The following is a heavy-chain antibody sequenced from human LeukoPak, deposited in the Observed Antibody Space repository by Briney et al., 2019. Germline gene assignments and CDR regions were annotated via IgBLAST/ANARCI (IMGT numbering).Heavy chain of an antibody. J-gene: IGHJ3*02. CDR3: AGDILTGLDAFGI. CDR1: GYTFTGYY. CDR2: INPNSGGT. D-gene: IGHD3-9*01. V-gene: IGHV1-2*02. Sequence: ASVKVSCKASGYTFTGYYMHWVRQAPGQGLEWMGWINPNSGGTNYAQKFQGRVTMTRNTSISTAYMELSSLRSEDTAVYYCAGDILTGLDAFGIWGQGTMVTVSS.